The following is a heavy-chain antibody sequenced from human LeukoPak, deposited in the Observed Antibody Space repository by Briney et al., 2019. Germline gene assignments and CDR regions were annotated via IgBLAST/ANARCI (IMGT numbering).Heavy chain of an antibody. D-gene: IGHD6-6*01. V-gene: IGHV4-61*02. J-gene: IGHJ5*02. CDR1: GGSISSGSYY. Sequence: SQTLSLTCTVSGGSISSGSYYWSWIRQPAGEGLEWIGRIYTSGSTNYNPSLKSRVTISVDTSKNQFSLKLSSVTAADTAVYYCARAPMYSSSSLWFDPWGQGTLVTVSS. CDR2: IYTSGST. CDR3: ARAPMYSSSSLWFDP.